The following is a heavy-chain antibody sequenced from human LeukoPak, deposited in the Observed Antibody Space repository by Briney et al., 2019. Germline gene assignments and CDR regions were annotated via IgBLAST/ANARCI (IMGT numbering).Heavy chain of an antibody. CDR3: ARVSGSYYYYYYYGMDV. J-gene: IGHJ6*02. CDR1: GLTFSSYS. CDR2: ISSSSSTI. V-gene: IGHV3-48*01. Sequence: PGGSLRLSCAASGLTFSSYSMNCVRQAPGKGLEWVSYISSSSSTIYYADSVKGRFTISRDNAKNSLYLQMNSLRAEDTAVYYCARVSGSYYYYYYYGMDVWGQGTTVTVSS. D-gene: IGHD1-26*01.